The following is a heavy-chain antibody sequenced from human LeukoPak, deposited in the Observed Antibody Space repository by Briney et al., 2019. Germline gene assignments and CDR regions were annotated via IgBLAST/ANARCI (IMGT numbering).Heavy chain of an antibody. Sequence: PGGSLRLSCVASGFTISSCSMNWVRQAPGKGLEWVSSISENSKDIFYVDSVKGRFTISRDNAKNSLYLQMNSLRADDTAVYYCAREVDVAFDIWGQGTMVTVSS. CDR1: GFTISSCS. V-gene: IGHV3-21*01. CDR3: AREVDVAFDI. J-gene: IGHJ3*02. CDR2: ISENSKDI.